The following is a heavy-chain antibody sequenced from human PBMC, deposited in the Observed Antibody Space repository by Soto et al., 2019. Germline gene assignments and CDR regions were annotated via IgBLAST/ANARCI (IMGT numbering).Heavy chain of an antibody. Sequence: QLQLQESGPGLVKPSETLSLTCTVSGGSIISSDYYWGWLRQPPGKGLEWIGNIHYTGTTYYNPSLKGRVTISVDTSKNQFSLKVNSVIAADTAVYYRADMRGQWLPRDWGQGTLVTVSS. D-gene: IGHD6-19*01. J-gene: IGHJ4*02. CDR2: IHYTGTT. CDR1: GGSIISSDYY. CDR3: ADMRGQWLPRD. V-gene: IGHV4-39*01.